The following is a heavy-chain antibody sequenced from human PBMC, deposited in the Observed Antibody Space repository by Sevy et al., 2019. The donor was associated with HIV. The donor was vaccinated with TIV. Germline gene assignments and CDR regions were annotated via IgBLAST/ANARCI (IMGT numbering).Heavy chain of an antibody. J-gene: IGHJ4*02. CDR2: IKQEESEK. Sequence: GGSLRLSCAASGLSFSTYWMHWVRQAPGKGLEGVANIKQEESEKYYVASVKGRFTISRDNAKNSVYLEMNSLRPEDTAIYYCAKGNSGSFDYWGQGTLVTVSS. D-gene: IGHD3-22*01. V-gene: IGHV3-7*01. CDR3: AKGNSGSFDY. CDR1: GLSFSTYW.